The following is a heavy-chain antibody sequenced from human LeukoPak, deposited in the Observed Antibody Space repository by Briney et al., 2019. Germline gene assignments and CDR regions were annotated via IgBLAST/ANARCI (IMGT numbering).Heavy chain of an antibody. D-gene: IGHD2-15*01. CDR1: GGSISSSSYY. V-gene: IGHV4-39*07. Sequence: SETLSLTCSVSGGSISSSSYYWGWIRQPPGKGLEWIGSIYYGGNTYYNPSLKSRVTISVDTSKNQFSLRLSSVTAADTAVYYCARQVRFCSGSSCYREFDYWGQGTLVTVSS. CDR3: ARQVRFCSGSSCYREFDY. CDR2: IYYGGNT. J-gene: IGHJ4*02.